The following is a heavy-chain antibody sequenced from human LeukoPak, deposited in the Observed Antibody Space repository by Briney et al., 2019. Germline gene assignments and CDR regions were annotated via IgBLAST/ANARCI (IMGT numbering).Heavy chain of an antibody. Sequence: GGSLRRSCAASGFTFDDYAMHWVRQAPGKGLEWVALIRGDGGTTYYADSVKGRFTISRDNSKNSLYLQMNSLRTEDAALYYCAKAPYCGGDCYYGNWFDPWGQGTLVTVSS. J-gene: IGHJ5*02. CDR2: IRGDGGTT. CDR3: AKAPYCGGDCYYGNWFDP. CDR1: GFTFDDYA. D-gene: IGHD2-21*02. V-gene: IGHV3-43*02.